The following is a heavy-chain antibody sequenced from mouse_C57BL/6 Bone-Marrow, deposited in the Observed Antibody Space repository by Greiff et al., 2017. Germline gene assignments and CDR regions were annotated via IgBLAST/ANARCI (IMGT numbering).Heavy chain of an antibody. CDR1: GYTFTSYW. CDR3: ARGRRFSWFAY. J-gene: IGHJ3*01. V-gene: IGHV1-61*01. Sequence: QVQLKQPGAELVRPGSSVKLSCMASGYTFTSYWMDWVKQRPGQGLEWIGNIYPSDSETHYNQKFKDKATLTVDKSSSTAYMQLSSLTSEDSAVYYCARGRRFSWFAYWGQGTLVTVSA. CDR2: IYPSDSET.